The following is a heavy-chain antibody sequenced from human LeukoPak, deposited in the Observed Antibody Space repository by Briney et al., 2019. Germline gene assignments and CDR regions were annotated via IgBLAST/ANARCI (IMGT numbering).Heavy chain of an antibody. CDR2: ISYDGSNK. J-gene: IGHJ4*02. D-gene: IGHD4-17*01. V-gene: IGHV3-30-3*01. CDR3: ARDRVYGDYKLDY. CDR1: GFTFSSYA. Sequence: PGGSLRLSCAASGFTFSSYAMHWVRQAPGKGLEWVAVISYDGSNKYYADSVKGRFTISRGNSKNTLYLQMNSLRAEDTAVYYCARDRVYGDYKLDYWGQGTLVTVSS.